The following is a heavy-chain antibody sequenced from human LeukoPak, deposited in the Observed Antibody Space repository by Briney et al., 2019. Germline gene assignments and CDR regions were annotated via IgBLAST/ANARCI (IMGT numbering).Heavy chain of an antibody. CDR1: GGSISSGSYY. V-gene: IGHV4-61*02. D-gene: IGHD2-2*01. CDR3: ARGVIPVGLRQYYMDV. Sequence: PSETLSLTCTVSGGSISSGSYYWSWIRQPAGKGLEWIGRIYTTRTTDYNPSLKSRVTISVDTSKNQFSLKLSSVTAADTAVYYCARGVIPVGLRQYYMDVWGKGTTVTVSS. CDR2: IYTTRTT. J-gene: IGHJ6*03.